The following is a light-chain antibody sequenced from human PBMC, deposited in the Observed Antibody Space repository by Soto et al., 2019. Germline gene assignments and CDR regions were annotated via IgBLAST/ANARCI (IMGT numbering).Light chain of an antibody. J-gene: IGKJ2*01. V-gene: IGKV1-27*01. CDR2: AES. CDR3: QKYNSAPHT. Sequence: DIQMTQSPSSLSASVGDRVTITCRASQGISNYLAWYNQKPGKVPKLLIYAESTLQSGVPSRSSGSGSGTDFTLTISSLQPEDVATYYCQKYNSAPHTFGQGTKLEIK. CDR1: QGISNY.